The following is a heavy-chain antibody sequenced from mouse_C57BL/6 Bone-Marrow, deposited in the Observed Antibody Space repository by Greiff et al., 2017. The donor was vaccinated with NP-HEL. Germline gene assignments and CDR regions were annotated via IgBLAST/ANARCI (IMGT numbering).Heavy chain of an antibody. V-gene: IGHV3-8*01. Sequence: EVNVVESGPGLAKPSQTLSLTCSVTGYSITSDYWNWIRNFPGNKLEYMGYISYSGSTYYNPSLKSRISITRDTSKNQYYLQLNSVTTEDTATYYCARYDYDDSNWYFDVWGTGTTVTVSS. CDR3: ARYDYDDSNWYFDV. CDR2: ISYSGST. J-gene: IGHJ1*03. D-gene: IGHD2-4*01. CDR1: GYSITSDY.